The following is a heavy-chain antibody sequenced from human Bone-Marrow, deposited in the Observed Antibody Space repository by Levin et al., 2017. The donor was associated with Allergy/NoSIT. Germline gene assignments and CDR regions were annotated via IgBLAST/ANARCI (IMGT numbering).Heavy chain of an antibody. V-gene: IGHV3-11*05. J-gene: IGHJ6*02. CDR3: EREAGQLGYYSYYSMDV. D-gene: IGHD6-13*01. CDR1: GFTISDYY. CDR2: ITSSSSYT. Sequence: PGGSLRLSCAASGFTISDYYMSWIRQAPGQGLEWVSYITSSSSYTNHADFVEGRFTIPRDNPKNLLLLQMNRLRGEETAVYYCEREAGQLGYYSYYSMDVWGQGTTVTVSS.